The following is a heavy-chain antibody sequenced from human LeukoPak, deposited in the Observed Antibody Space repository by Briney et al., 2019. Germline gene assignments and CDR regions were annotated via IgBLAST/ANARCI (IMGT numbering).Heavy chain of an antibody. CDR1: GGSISSGSYY. V-gene: IGHV4-61*02. CDR3: ARASGSAAGTGQDY. CDR2: IYTSGST. D-gene: IGHD6-13*01. J-gene: IGHJ4*02. Sequence: SQTLSLTCTVSGGSISSGSYYWSWIRQPAGKGLEWIGRIYTSGSTNYNPSLKSRVTISVDTSKNQFSLKLSSVTAADTAVYYCARASGSAAGTGQDYWGQGTLVTVSS.